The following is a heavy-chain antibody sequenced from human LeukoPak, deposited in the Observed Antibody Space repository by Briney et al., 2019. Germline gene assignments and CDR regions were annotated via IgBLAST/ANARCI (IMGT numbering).Heavy chain of an antibody. D-gene: IGHD5-12*01. CDR3: ARGKIDIVATPIDY. CDR1: GYTFTSYD. Sequence: ASVKVSCKASGYTFTSYDINWVRQATGQGLEWMGWMNPNSGNTGYAQKFQGRVTMTRNTSISTAYMELSSLRPEDTAVYYCARGKIDIVATPIDYWGQGTLVTVSS. V-gene: IGHV1-8*01. J-gene: IGHJ4*02. CDR2: MNPNSGNT.